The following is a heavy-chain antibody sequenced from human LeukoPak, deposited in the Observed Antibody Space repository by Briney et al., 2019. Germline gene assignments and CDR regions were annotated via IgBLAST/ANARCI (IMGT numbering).Heavy chain of an antibody. CDR3: ARSSYSSSSSV. CDR2: ISSGSNTI. J-gene: IGHJ3*01. Sequence: PGGSLRLSCAASGFTFSDYALNWVRQAPGKGLEWVSYISSGSNTIYYADSVKGRFTISRDNAKNSLYLQINSLRAEDTAVYYCARSSYSSSSSVWGQGTMVTVSS. D-gene: IGHD6-6*01. CDR1: GFTFSDYA. V-gene: IGHV3-48*04.